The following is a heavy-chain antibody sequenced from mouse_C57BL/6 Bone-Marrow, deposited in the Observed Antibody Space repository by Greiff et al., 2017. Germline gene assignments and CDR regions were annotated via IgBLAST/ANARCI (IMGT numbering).Heavy chain of an antibody. D-gene: IGHD1-1*01. CDR1: GFTFSDYG. V-gene: IGHV5-17*01. Sequence: EVQLVESGGGLVKPGGSLKLSCAASGFTFSDYGLHWVRQAPEKGLAWVAYISSGSSTIYYADTVKGRFTISRDNAKNTLFLQMTSLRAEDTAMYYCARPLYYGSSSFAYWGQGTLVTVSA. CDR3: ARPLYYGSSSFAY. J-gene: IGHJ3*01. CDR2: ISSGSSTI.